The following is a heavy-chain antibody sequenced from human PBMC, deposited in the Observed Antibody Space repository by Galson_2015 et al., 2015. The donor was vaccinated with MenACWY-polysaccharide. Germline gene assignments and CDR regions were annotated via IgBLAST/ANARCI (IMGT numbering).Heavy chain of an antibody. Sequence: SLRLSCAASGFTFSGYWMSWVRQAPGKGLEWAASMKQEGSEKYYVDSVKGRFTISRDNAKNSLYLQMNSLRAEDTAMYYCASAYSSFLFDYWGQGTLVTVSS. V-gene: IGHV3-7*01. CDR1: GFTFSGYW. CDR2: MKQEGSEK. D-gene: IGHD6-19*01. CDR3: ASAYSSFLFDY. J-gene: IGHJ4*01.